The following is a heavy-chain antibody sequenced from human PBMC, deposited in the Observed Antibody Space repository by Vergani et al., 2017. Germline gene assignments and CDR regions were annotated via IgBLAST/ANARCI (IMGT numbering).Heavy chain of an antibody. CDR3: ARDPTTVTTGDY. V-gene: IGHV3-33*01. CDR2: TWYDGNNK. D-gene: IGHD4-11*01. J-gene: IGHJ4*02. Sequence: QVQLVESGGGVVQPGRSLRLSCAASGFTFNQYGMHWVRQAPGKGLEWVAVTWYDGNNKQYADSVKGRFTISRDNSKSTMYLQMNSLRDEDTGVYYCARDPTTVTTGDYWGQGTLVTVSS. CDR1: GFTFNQYG.